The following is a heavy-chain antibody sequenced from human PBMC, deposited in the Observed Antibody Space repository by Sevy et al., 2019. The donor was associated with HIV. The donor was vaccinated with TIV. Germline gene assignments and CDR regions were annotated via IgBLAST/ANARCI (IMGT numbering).Heavy chain of an antibody. D-gene: IGHD3-10*01. V-gene: IGHV3-33*01. J-gene: IGHJ4*02. CDR1: QFNFDTYA. Sequence: GGSLRLSCVASQFNFDTYAIHWVRQAPGKGLEWVAMIWYDGSSKDYAESVKGRFAISRDNSQNAAFLQMNGLGAEDTGVYYCATNMVHAGAYDSYFNFWGQGSLVTVSS. CDR3: ATNMVHAGAYDSYFNF. CDR2: IWYDGSSK.